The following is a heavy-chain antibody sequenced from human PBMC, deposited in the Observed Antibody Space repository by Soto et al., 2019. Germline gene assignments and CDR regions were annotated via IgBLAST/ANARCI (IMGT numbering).Heavy chain of an antibody. J-gene: IGHJ4*02. CDR1: GGTFSSYA. CDR3: ARDVVYSYGSRALFYY. D-gene: IGHD5-18*01. V-gene: IGHV1-69*13. Sequence: SVKVSCKASGGTFSSYAISWVRQAPGQGLEWMGGIIPIFGTANYAQKFQGRVTITADESTSTAYMKLSSLRSEDTAVYYCARDVVYSYGSRALFYYWGQGTLVTVSS. CDR2: IIPIFGTA.